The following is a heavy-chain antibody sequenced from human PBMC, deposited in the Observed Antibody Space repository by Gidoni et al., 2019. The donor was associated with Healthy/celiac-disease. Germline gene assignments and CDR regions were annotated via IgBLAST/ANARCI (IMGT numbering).Heavy chain of an antibody. J-gene: IGHJ6*02. CDR3: ATLMVRGSYGMDV. CDR2: INHSGST. Sequence: QVQLQQWGAGLLKPAETLSLTCAGYGGSFSGYYWSWIRQPPGKGLEWIGEINHSGSTNYNPSLKSRVTISVAKNQFSLKLSSVTAADTAVYYCATLMVRGSYGMDVWGQGTTVTVSS. V-gene: IGHV4-34*01. CDR1: GGSFSGYY. D-gene: IGHD3-10*01.